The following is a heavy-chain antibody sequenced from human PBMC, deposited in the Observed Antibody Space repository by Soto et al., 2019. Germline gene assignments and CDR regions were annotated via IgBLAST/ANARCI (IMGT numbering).Heavy chain of an antibody. CDR3: ARGELGFDY. J-gene: IGHJ4*02. V-gene: IGHV1-46*01. D-gene: IGHD1-26*01. Sequence: QVQLVQSGAEVKKPGASVKVSCKASGYTFTRYYMHWVRQAPGQGLEWMGIINPSGGSTSYAQKFQSSFTMTRDPSTSTVYMERSSLRSEDTAVYYCARGELGFDYWGQGTLVTVSS. CDR1: GYTFTRYY. CDR2: INPSGGST.